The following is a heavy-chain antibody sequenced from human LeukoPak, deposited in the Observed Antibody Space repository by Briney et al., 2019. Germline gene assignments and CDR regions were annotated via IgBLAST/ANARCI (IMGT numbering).Heavy chain of an antibody. Sequence: PGGSLRLSCAASGFTFSRYWMHWVRQAPGKGLVWVSHIKSDGSRTNYADSVKGRFTISRDNAKNTLYLEMNSLRDEDTAFYYCAREGVAFDMWGQGTMVTVSS. J-gene: IGHJ3*02. CDR1: GFTFSRYW. V-gene: IGHV3-74*01. CDR3: AREGVAFDM. D-gene: IGHD3-16*01. CDR2: IKSDGSRT.